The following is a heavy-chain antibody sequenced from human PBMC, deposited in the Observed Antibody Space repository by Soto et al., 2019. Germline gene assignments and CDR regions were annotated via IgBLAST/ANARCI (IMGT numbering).Heavy chain of an antibody. D-gene: IGHD5-12*01. CDR1: GGTFSSYT. V-gene: IGHV1-69*08. CDR2: IIPILGIA. CDR3: ARDLGTYPGIVATTNDPTVPRWFDP. J-gene: IGHJ5*02. Sequence: QVQLVQSGAEVKKPGSSVKVSCKASGGTFSSYTISWVRQAPGQGLEWMGRIIPILGIANYAQKFQGRVTXXADKSTSTAYXXLXSXXSEDTAVYYCARDLGTYPGIVATTNDPTVPRWFDPWGQGTLVTVSS.